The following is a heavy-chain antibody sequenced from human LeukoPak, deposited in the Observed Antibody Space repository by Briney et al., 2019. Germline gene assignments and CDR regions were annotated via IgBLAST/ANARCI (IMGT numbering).Heavy chain of an antibody. CDR2: INENGSEK. CDR3: ATYRRSSLTKQDY. J-gene: IGHJ4*02. D-gene: IGHD4-11*01. Sequence: AGSLRLSCAASGFTFTTYWMTWVRQAPGKGLQWVANINENGSEKNYLNSVKGRFTISRDNVKNSLYLQMNSLTAEDTAVYYCATYRRSSLTKQDYWGQGTLVTVSS. CDR1: GFTFTTYW. V-gene: IGHV3-7*01.